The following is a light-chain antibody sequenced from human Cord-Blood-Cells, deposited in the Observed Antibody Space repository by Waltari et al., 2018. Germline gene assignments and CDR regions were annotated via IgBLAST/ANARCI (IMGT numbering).Light chain of an antibody. J-gene: IGLJ2*01. V-gene: IGLV3-25*03. CDR2: NDS. CDR1: ELPKPY. CDR3: QSADSSGTYVV. Sequence: SYDLTQPPSESVSPGPTARLTCPGDELPKPYAYWYQQKPGQAPVLVIYNDSERPAGIPERFSGSSSGSTVTLTISGVQAENEADYYCQSADSSGTYVVFGGGTKLTVL.